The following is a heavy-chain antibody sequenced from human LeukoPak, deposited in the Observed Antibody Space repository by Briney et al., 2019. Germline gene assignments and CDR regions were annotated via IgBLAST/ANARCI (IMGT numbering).Heavy chain of an antibody. Sequence: PSETLSLTCAVFGGSFSGDYWSWIRQPPGKGPEWIGEINHSGSTNHNSSLKSPVTISLDTSKNQFSLKLSSVTASDTAVYYCARVYFARFDPWGQGTLVTVSS. V-gene: IGHV4-34*01. D-gene: IGHD3-9*01. CDR1: GGSFSGDY. CDR2: INHSGST. CDR3: ARVYFARFDP. J-gene: IGHJ5*02.